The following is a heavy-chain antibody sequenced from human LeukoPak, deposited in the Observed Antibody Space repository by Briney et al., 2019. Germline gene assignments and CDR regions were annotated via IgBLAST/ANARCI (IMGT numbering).Heavy chain of an antibody. D-gene: IGHD5-12*01. CDR2: ISGSGDAT. J-gene: IGHJ4*02. V-gene: IGHV3-23*01. CDR1: GFTFSTYT. CDR3: AKGTTGGYDY. Sequence: GGSLRLSCAASGFTFSTYTMTWVRQAPGKGLQWLSAISGSGDATYYADSVKGRFTISRDNSKNILYLQLNSLRAEDTAVYSCAKGTTGGYDYWGRGTPVTVSS.